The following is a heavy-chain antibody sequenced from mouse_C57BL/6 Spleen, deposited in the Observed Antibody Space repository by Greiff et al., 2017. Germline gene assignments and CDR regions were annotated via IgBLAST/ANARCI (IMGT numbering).Heavy chain of an antibody. CDR1: GFTFSDYG. CDR2: ISSGSSTI. D-gene: IGHD2-4*01. CDR3: ASNYYDVHFDV. V-gene: IGHV5-17*01. Sequence: EVKLMESGGGLVKPGGSLKLSCAASGFTFSDYGMHWVRQAPEKGLEWVAYISSGSSTIYNADTVKGRFTISRDTSKNTLFLQMTSLRSEDTTMYYCASNYYDVHFDVWGTGATVTVSS. J-gene: IGHJ1*03.